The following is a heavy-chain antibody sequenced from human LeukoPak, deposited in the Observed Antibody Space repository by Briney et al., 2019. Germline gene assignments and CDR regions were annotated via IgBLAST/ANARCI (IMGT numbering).Heavy chain of an antibody. J-gene: IGHJ4*02. CDR2: IYHSGST. V-gene: IGHV4-38-2*01. CDR1: GYSISSGYY. CDR3: ARYSGYASYYFDH. Sequence: SETLSLTCAVSGYSISSGYYWGWTRQPPGKGLEWIGSIYHSGSTYYNPSLKSRVTISVDTSKNQFSLKLSSVTAADTAVYYCARYSGYASYYFDHWGQGTLVTVSS. D-gene: IGHD5-12*01.